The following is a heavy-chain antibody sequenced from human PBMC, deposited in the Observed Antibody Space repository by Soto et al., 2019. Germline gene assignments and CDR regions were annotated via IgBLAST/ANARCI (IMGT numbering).Heavy chain of an antibody. D-gene: IGHD6-6*01. V-gene: IGHV4-34*01. J-gene: IGHJ5*02. CDR3: VYSSSYNWFDP. CDR2: INHSGST. CDR1: GGSFSGYY. Sequence: ASETLSLTCAVYGGSFSGYYWSWIRQPPGKGLEWIGEINHSGSTNYNPSLKSRVTISVDTSKNQFSLKLSSVTAADTAVYYCVYSSSYNWFDPWGQGTLVTVSS.